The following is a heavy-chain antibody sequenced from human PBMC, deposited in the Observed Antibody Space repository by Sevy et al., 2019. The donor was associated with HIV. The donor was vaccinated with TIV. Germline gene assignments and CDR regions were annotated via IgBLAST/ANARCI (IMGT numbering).Heavy chain of an antibody. CDR3: ARGIAVFPYYYYTDV. J-gene: IGHJ6*03. CDR2: IYRSGCT. V-gene: IGHV4-4*02. D-gene: IGHD6-19*01. Sequence: SETLSLTCTVSGGSICSSNWWSWVRQPPGKGLEWIGEIYRSGCTKYNPSLKSRVTISVDKSKNQFSLKLSSVTAADTAVYYCARGIAVFPYYYYTDVWGKGTTVTVSS. CDR1: GGSICSSNW.